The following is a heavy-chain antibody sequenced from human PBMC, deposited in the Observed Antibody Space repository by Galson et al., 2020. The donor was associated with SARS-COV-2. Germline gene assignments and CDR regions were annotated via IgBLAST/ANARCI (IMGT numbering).Heavy chain of an antibody. CDR1: GFSFSSYG. D-gene: IGHD2-21*02. CDR3: ANDGVRTATGDYYYYYYMNV. CDR2: IRYDGSTT. V-gene: IGHV3-30*02. Sequence: GESLKISCAASGFSFSSYGMHWVRQAPGKGLDWVAFIRYDGSTTYYADSVTGRFTISRDNSKNTLYLQMDSLRVEDTAVYYCANDGVRTATGDYYYYYYMNVWGKGTTVTVSS. J-gene: IGHJ6*03.